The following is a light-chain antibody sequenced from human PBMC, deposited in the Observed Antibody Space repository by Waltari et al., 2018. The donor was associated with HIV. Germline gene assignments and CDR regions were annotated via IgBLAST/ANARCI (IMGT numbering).Light chain of an antibody. CDR2: DVS. CDR3: SSYTSSNTLPYV. CDR1: SSDVGGYNY. Sequence: QSALTQPASVSGSPGQSITISCTGTSSDVGGYNYVSWYQQHPGKAPKLMIYDVSKRPSGVSNRFSGSESGNTASLTISGLQAEDEADYYCSSYTSSNTLPYVFGTGTKVTVL. V-gene: IGLV2-14*03. J-gene: IGLJ1*01.